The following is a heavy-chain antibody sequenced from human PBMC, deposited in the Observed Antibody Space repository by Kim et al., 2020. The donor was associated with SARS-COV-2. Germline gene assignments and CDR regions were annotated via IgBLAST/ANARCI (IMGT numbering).Heavy chain of an antibody. CDR2: INHSGST. D-gene: IGHD3-10*01. V-gene: IGHV4-34*01. Sequence: SETLSLTCAVYGGSFSGYYWSWIRQPPGKGLEWIGEINHSGSTNYNPSLKSRVTISVDTSKNQFSLKLSSVTAADTAVYYCARGRARPGVRGVIEYWGQGTLVTVSS. J-gene: IGHJ4*02. CDR3: ARGRARPGVRGVIEY. CDR1: GGSFSGYY.